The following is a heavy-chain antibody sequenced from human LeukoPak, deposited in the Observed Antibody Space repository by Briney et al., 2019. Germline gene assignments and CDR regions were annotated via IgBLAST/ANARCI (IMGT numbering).Heavy chain of an antibody. Sequence: GGSLRLSCATSGLTFSNCAMYWVRQAPGKGLEWVSAITGDGLNTYYTDSVKGRFTVSRDNSESTLYLQVNSLRAEDTAIYYCAAATTERYYFHSWGQGTLVTVSS. J-gene: IGHJ4*02. CDR2: ITGDGLNT. V-gene: IGHV3-23*01. D-gene: IGHD1-26*01. CDR3: AAATTERYYFHS. CDR1: GLTFSNCA.